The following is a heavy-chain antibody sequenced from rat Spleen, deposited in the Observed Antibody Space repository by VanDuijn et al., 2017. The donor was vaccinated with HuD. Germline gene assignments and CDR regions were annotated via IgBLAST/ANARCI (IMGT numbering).Heavy chain of an antibody. CDR1: GFTFSNYY. V-gene: IGHV5-27*01. CDR3: TSYYYYFDY. J-gene: IGHJ2*01. Sequence: EVQLVESGGGLVQPGRSLKLSCAASGFTFSNYYMAWVRQAPTKGLEWVAYIITGGGSTYYRDSVKGRFTISRDNAKSTLYLQMDSLRSEDTATYYCTSYYYYFDYWGQGVMVTVSS. CDR2: IITGGGST. D-gene: IGHD1-1*01.